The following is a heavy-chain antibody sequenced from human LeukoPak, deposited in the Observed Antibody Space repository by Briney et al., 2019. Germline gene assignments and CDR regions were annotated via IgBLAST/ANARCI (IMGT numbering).Heavy chain of an antibody. V-gene: IGHV4-4*07. Sequence: SETLSLTCTVSGGSISSYYWSWIRPPAGKGLEWSGRIYTSGSTNYNPSLKSRVPMSVDTSKNQSSLKLSSVTAADTAVYYCARARVEPSDAFDIRGQGTMVTVSS. CDR2: IYTSGST. D-gene: IGHD1-26*01. CDR1: GGSISSYY. CDR3: ARARVEPSDAFDI. J-gene: IGHJ3*02.